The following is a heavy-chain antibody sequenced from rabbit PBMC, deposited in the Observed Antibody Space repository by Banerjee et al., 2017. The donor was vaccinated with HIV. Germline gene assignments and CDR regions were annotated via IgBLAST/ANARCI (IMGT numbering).Heavy chain of an antibody. D-gene: IGHD8-1*01. CDR1: GVSFSFNSY. CDR3: ARDSGSSFSSYGMDL. CDR2: IDTGSSGFT. J-gene: IGHJ6*01. Sequence: QSLEESGGDLVKPGASLTLTCTASGVSFSFNSYMCWVRQAPGKGLEWIACIDTGSSGFTYFASWAKGRFTISKTSSTTVTLQMTSLTAADTATYFCARDSGSSFSSYGMDLRGQGTLVTVS. V-gene: IGHV1S40*01.